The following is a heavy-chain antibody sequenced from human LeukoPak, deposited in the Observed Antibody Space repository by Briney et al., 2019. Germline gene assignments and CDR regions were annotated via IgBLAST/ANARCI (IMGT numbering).Heavy chain of an antibody. CDR3: ARDNWNYGSSMDV. CDR2: IYYSGST. V-gene: IGHV4-59*01. J-gene: IGHJ6*02. D-gene: IGHD1-7*01. CDR1: GGSISSYY. Sequence: SETLSLTRTVSGGSISSYYWSWIRQPPGKGLEWIGYIYYSGSTNCNPPLKSRVTISVDTSKNQFSLKLSSVTAADTAVYYCARDNWNYGSSMDVWGQGTTVTVSS.